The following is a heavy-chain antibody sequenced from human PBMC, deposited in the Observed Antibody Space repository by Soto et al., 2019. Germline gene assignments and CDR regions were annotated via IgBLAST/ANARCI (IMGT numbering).Heavy chain of an antibody. Sequence: GGSLRLSCAASGFTFSSYSMNWVRQAPGKGLEWVSYISSSSSTIYYADSVKGRFTISRDNAKNSLYLQMNSLRAEDTAVYYCARLPAAGVIDYWGQGTLVTVSS. CDR2: ISSSSSTI. D-gene: IGHD6-13*01. J-gene: IGHJ4*02. CDR3: ARLPAAGVIDY. CDR1: GFTFSSYS. V-gene: IGHV3-48*01.